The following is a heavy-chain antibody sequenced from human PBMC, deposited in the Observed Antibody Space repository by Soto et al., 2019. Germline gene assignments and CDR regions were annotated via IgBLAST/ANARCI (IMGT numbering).Heavy chain of an antibody. CDR2: ISGSGGST. J-gene: IGHJ4*02. Sequence: GGSLILSCAASGFTFSSYAMSWVRQAPGKGLEWVSAISGSGGSTYYADSVKGRFTISRDNSKKTLYLQVNSLRAEDTAVYFCARDDYDSSGYYYVDYWGQGTLVTVSS. CDR1: GFTFSSYA. V-gene: IGHV3-23*01. D-gene: IGHD3-22*01. CDR3: ARDDYDSSGYYYVDY.